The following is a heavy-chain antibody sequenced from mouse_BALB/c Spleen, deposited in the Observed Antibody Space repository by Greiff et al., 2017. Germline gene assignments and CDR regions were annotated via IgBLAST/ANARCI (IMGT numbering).Heavy chain of an antibody. CDR3: ARKGDYYYDYYAMDY. CDR1: GFTFSSYA. D-gene: IGHD2-4*01. CDR2: ISSGGSYT. J-gene: IGHJ4*01. Sequence: EVKLVESGGGLVKPGGSLKLSCAASGFTFSSYAMSWVRQTPEKRLEWVATISSGGSYTYYPDSVKGRFTISRDNAKNTLYLQMSSLRSEDTAMYYCARKGDYYYDYYAMDYWGQGTSVTVSS. V-gene: IGHV5-9-3*01.